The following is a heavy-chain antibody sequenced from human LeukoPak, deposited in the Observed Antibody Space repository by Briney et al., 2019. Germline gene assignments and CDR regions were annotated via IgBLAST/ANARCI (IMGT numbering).Heavy chain of an antibody. CDR3: ASRRTVTSTDPHTFDI. CDR2: ISSSGNTI. D-gene: IGHD4-17*01. V-gene: IGHV3-48*04. Sequence: GGSLRLSCAASGFTFSSYAMSWVRQAPGKGLEWLSYISSSGNTIFYADSVRGRFTISRDNAMNSLYLQMNSLRAEDTAVYYCASRRTVTSTDPHTFDIWGQGTMVTVSS. CDR1: GFTFSSYA. J-gene: IGHJ3*02.